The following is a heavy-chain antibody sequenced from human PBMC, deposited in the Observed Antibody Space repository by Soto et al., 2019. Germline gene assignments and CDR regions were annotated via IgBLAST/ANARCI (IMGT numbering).Heavy chain of an antibody. CDR2: ISPTGDNT. CDR1: GFTFDSFG. V-gene: IGHV3-23*01. J-gene: IGHJ4*02. CDR3: AKWSERWVTTFDC. Sequence: EVQLLESGGGLVQPGGSLRLSCAVSGFTFDSFGMSWVRQAPGKGPEWVSGISPTGDNTYYADSVRGRFTISRDNSKNTLSLQMNNLRAEDTAIYYCAKWSERWVTTFDCWGQGTLVTVSS. D-gene: IGHD4-17*01.